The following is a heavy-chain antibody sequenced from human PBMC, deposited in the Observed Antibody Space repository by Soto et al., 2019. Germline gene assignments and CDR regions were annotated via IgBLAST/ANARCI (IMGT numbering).Heavy chain of an antibody. Sequence: GASVKVSCKASGYTFTSYGISWVRQAPGQGLEWMGWISAYNGNTNYAQKLQGRVTMTTDTSTSTAYMELRSLRSDDTAVYYCARQYCSSTSCSWFDPWGQGTLVTVSS. CDR3: ARQYCSSTSCSWFDP. J-gene: IGHJ5*02. CDR2: ISAYNGNT. D-gene: IGHD2-2*01. V-gene: IGHV1-18*04. CDR1: GYTFTSYG.